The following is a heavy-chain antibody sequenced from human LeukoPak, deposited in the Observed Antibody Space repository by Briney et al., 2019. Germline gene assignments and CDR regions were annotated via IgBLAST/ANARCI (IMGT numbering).Heavy chain of an antibody. CDR2: ISIYNGNT. J-gene: IGHJ5*02. V-gene: IGHV1-18*01. CDR1: GYTFTNYG. CDR3: ARITYDFWSGYYMPDDP. Sequence: ASVKVSCKASGYTFTNYGISWLRQAPGQGLEWMGWISIYNGNTDYAQKLRGRVTMTTDTSTSTAYMELRSLRSDDTAVYYCARITYDFWSGYYMPDDPWGQGTLVTVSS. D-gene: IGHD3-3*01.